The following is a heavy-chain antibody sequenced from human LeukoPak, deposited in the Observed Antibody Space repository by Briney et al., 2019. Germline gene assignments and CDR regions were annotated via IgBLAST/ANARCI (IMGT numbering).Heavy chain of an antibody. CDR2: ISGSGGST. Sequence: PGGSLRLSCVASGFTFSTYAMNWVRQAPGKGLEWVSAISGSGGSTYYADSVKGRFTISRDNSKNTLYLQMNSLRAEDTAVYYCAKALTGYSSGRIDYWGQGTLVTVSS. J-gene: IGHJ4*02. CDR3: AKALTGYSSGRIDY. D-gene: IGHD6-19*01. V-gene: IGHV3-23*01. CDR1: GFTFSTYA.